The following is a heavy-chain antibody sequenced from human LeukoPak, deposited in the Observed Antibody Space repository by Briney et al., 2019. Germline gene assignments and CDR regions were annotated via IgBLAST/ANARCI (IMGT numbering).Heavy chain of an antibody. V-gene: IGHV1-69*13. D-gene: IGHD2-2*01. CDR1: GGTFSSYA. J-gene: IGHJ4*02. CDR3: ARAPLGYCSSTSCYGIDY. Sequence: ASVKVSCKASGGTFSSYAISWVRQAPGQGLEWMGGIIPIFGTANYAQKFQGRVTITADEFTSTAYMELSSLRSEDTAVYYCARAPLGYCSSTSCYGIDYWGQGTLVTVSS. CDR2: IIPIFGTA.